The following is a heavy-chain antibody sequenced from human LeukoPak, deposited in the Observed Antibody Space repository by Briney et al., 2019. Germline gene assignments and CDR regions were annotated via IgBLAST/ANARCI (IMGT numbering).Heavy chain of an antibody. CDR1: GYTFTSYG. Sequence: ASVKVSCKAFGYTFTSYGISWVGQAPGQRREGMGGISAYNGKTNHAQKLQGRVTMTTDTSTRTAYMELRSLRSDDTAVYYCARDWQPYYYYYYLDGWGKGTTVSVSS. CDR2: ISAYNGKT. J-gene: IGHJ6*03. V-gene: IGHV1-18*01. CDR3: ARDWQPYYYYYYLDG. D-gene: IGHD6-13*01.